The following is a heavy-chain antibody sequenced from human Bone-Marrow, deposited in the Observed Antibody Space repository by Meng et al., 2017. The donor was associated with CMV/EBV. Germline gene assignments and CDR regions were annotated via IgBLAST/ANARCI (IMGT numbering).Heavy chain of an antibody. CDR3: AAHHVTGDSSGYQDY. D-gene: IGHD3-22*01. Sequence: ASVKVSCKASGYTFTSYGISWVRQAPGQGLEWMGWISAYNGNTNYAQKLQGRVTMTTDTSTSTAYMELSCLRSEDTAVYYCAAHHVTGDSSGYQDYWGQGTLVTVSS. CDR1: GYTFTSYG. J-gene: IGHJ4*01. V-gene: IGHV1-18*01. CDR2: ISAYNGNT.